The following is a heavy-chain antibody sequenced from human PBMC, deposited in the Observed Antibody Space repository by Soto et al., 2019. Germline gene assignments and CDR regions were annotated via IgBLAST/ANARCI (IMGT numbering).Heavy chain of an antibody. CDR1: GGSFSGYY. CDR2: INHSGST. D-gene: IGHD3-22*01. J-gene: IGHJ3*02. V-gene: IGHV4-34*01. CDR3: ARGVTIRVVVITKVDDIDI. Sequence: SETLSLTCAGYGGSFSGYYWSWIRQPPGKGLEWIGEINHSGSTNYNPSLKSRVTMSVDTSKNQFSLKLSSVTAADTAVYYCARGVTIRVVVITKVDDIDIWGQGTMVTV.